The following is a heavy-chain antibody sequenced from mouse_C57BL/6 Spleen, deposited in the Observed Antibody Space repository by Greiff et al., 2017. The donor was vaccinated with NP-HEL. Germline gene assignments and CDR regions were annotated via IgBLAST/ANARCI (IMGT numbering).Heavy chain of an antibody. V-gene: IGHV1-54*01. D-gene: IGHD2-4*01. CDR2: INPGSGGT. Sequence: QVQLKESGAELVRPGTSVKVSCKASGYAFTNYLIEWVKQRPGQGLEWIGVINPGSGGTNYNEKFKGKATLTADKSSSTAYMQLSSLTSEDSAVYFCARSGYDYDRNFFDYWGQGTTLTVSS. CDR3: ARSGYDYDRNFFDY. CDR1: GYAFTNYL. J-gene: IGHJ2*01.